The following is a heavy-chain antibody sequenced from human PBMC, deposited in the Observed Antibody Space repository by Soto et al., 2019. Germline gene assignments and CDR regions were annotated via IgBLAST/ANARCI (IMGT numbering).Heavy chain of an antibody. V-gene: IGHV3-23*01. Sequence: EVQLLESGGGLVQPGGSLRLSCGASGFTFNNYAMSWVRQAPGKGLEWVSAISGGGDTTSYADSVKGRFTVSRDGSKNTLYLQMNSLRAEDPALYYCAKGRVGSGSLTPRVDFWGQGTLVTVSS. D-gene: IGHD3-10*01. CDR2: ISGGGDTT. CDR1: GFTFNNYA. J-gene: IGHJ4*02. CDR3: AKGRVGSGSLTPRVDF.